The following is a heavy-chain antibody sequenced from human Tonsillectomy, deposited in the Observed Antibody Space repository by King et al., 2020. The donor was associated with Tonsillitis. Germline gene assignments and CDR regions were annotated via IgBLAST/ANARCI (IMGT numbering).Heavy chain of an antibody. CDR1: GFTFSDYW. CDR3: TREGRAAGGPPFKWFDP. D-gene: IGHD3-16*01. V-gene: IGHV3-74*01. CDR2: ISTDGRKT. Sequence: VQLVESGGGLVQPGGSLRLSCAVSGFTFSDYWMHWVRQAPGKGLVWVSRISTDGRKTSYADSAKGRFTISRDNAKNTLYLQMNILRAEDTAVYYCTREGRAAGGPPFKWFDPWGQGTLVTVSS. J-gene: IGHJ5*02.